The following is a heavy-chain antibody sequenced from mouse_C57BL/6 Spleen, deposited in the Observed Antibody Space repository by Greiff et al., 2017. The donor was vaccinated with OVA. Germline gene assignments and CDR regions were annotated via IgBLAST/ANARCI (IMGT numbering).Heavy chain of an antibody. Sequence: EVMLVESEGGLVQPGSSMKLSCTASGFTFSDYYMAWVRQVPEKGLEWVANINYDGSSTYYLDSLKSRFIISRDNAKNILYLQMSSLKSEDTATYYCARDNGGYFDYWGQGTTLTVSS. J-gene: IGHJ2*01. V-gene: IGHV5-16*01. CDR2: INYDGSST. CDR3: ARDNGGYFDY. CDR1: GFTFSDYY.